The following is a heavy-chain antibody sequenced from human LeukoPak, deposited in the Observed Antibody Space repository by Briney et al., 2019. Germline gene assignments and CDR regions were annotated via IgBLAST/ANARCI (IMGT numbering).Heavy chain of an antibody. CDR3: ARVGCSGGSCYSGWFDP. V-gene: IGHV4-59*11. CDR1: GGSISSHY. J-gene: IGHJ5*02. Sequence: SETLSLTCTVSGGSISSHYWSWIRQPPGKGLEWIGYIYYSGSTNYNPSLKSRVTISVDTSKNQFSLKLSSVTAADTAVYYCARVGCSGGSCYSGWFDPWGQGTLLTVSS. D-gene: IGHD2-15*01. CDR2: IYYSGST.